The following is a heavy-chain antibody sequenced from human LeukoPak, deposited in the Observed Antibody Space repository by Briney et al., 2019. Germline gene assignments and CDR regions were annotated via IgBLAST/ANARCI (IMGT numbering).Heavy chain of an antibody. V-gene: IGHV3-23*01. CDR2: ISGNGDTT. D-gene: IGHD2/OR15-2a*01. J-gene: IGHJ4*02. CDR1: GFTFSFYA. CDR3: AKDFSTASLYYFDD. Sequence: GGSLRLSCAGSGFTFSFYAMSWVRQAPGKGLEWVSAISGNGDTTHYADSVKGRFTVSRDNSKNTVYLQMNNLRAEDTAIYYCAKDFSTASLYYFDDWGQGTLVTVSS.